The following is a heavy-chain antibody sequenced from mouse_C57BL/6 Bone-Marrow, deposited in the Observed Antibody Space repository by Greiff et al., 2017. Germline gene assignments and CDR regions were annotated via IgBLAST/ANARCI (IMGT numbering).Heavy chain of an antibody. Sequence: VQLQQPGAELVKPGASVKLSCKASGYTFTSYWMHWVKQRPEQGLEWIGYIYPRDGSTKYNEKFKGKATLTADKSSSTAYMQLDSLTSEDSAVYFCARIGNYYGSSRYWYFDVWGTGTTVTVSS. J-gene: IGHJ1*03. CDR2: IYPRDGST. CDR3: ARIGNYYGSSRYWYFDV. CDR1: GYTFTSYW. V-gene: IGHV1S12*01. D-gene: IGHD1-1*01.